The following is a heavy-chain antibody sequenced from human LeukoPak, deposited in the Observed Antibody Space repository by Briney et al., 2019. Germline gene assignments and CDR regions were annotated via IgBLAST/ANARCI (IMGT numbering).Heavy chain of an antibody. V-gene: IGHV3-33*08. CDR2: IWYDGSNK. CDR3: ARDYGDYFDY. J-gene: IGHJ4*02. D-gene: IGHD4-17*01. Sequence: GGSLRLSCVASGFTFSNYALHWVRQAPGKGLEWVAVIWYDGSNKYYADSVKGRFTISRDNSKNTLYLQMNSLRAEDTAVYYCARDYGDYFDYWGQGTLVTVSS. CDR1: GFTFSNYA.